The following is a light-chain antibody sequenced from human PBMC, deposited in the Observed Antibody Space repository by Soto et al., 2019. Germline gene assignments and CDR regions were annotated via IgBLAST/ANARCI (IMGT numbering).Light chain of an antibody. CDR3: QQYNSYST. CDR1: QSISSW. V-gene: IGKV1-5*01. J-gene: IGKJ1*01. CDR2: DAS. Sequence: DIQMTQSPSTLSPSVGDTGTITCRASQSISSWLAWYQQKPGKAPKLLIYDASSLESGVPSRFSGSGSGTEFTLTISSLQPDDFATYYCQQYNSYSTCGQGTKVDI.